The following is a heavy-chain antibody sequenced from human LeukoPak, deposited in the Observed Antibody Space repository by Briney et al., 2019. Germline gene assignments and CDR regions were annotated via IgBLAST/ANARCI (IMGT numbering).Heavy chain of an antibody. Sequence: SETLSLTCTVSGGSISSSSYYWGWVRQPPGKGLEWIGSIYYSGSTYYNPSLKSRVTISVDTSKNQFSLKLSSVTAADTAVYYCARGRDYYDSSRVPLFDYWGQGTLVTVSS. D-gene: IGHD3-22*01. CDR3: ARGRDYYDSSRVPLFDY. V-gene: IGHV4-39*07. CDR2: IYYSGST. J-gene: IGHJ4*02. CDR1: GGSISSSSYY.